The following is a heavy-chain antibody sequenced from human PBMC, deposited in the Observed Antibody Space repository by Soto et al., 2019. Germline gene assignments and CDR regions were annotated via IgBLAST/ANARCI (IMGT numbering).Heavy chain of an antibody. Sequence: QVQLQESGPGLVKPSQTLSLTCTVSGGSISSGGYYWSWIRQHPGKGLEWIGYIYYSGSTYYNPSLRSRVTISVDTSKNQFSLKLSSVTAADTAVYYCARERSSSWLFDYWGQGTLVTVSS. V-gene: IGHV4-31*03. CDR3: ARERSSSWLFDY. CDR2: IYYSGST. J-gene: IGHJ4*02. CDR1: GGSISSGGYY. D-gene: IGHD6-13*01.